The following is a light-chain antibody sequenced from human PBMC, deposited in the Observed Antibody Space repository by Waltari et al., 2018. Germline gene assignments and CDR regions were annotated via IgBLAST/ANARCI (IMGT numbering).Light chain of an antibody. J-gene: IGLJ3*02. CDR1: RSDVGDYNY. Sequence: RPASVSGSPGQSITISCSGSRSDVGDYNYVSWYQQHPGKAPKLLIYDVSKRHSGASNRFSGSKSGNTASLTLSGLQAEDEADYYCSSFTSKRTVVFGGGTKVTVL. CDR2: DVS. V-gene: IGLV2-14*03. CDR3: SSFTSKRTVV.